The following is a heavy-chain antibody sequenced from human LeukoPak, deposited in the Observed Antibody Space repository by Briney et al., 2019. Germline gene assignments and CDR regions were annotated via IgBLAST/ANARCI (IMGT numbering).Heavy chain of an antibody. CDR1: GGTFSSYA. D-gene: IGHD6-19*01. CDR3: ARVTAVAGTRFDP. V-gene: IGHV1-69*13. J-gene: IGHJ5*02. Sequence: SVKVSCKASGGTFSSYAISWVRQAPGQGLEWMGGIIPIFGTANYAQKFQGRVTITADESTSTAYTELSSLRSEDTAVYYCARVTAVAGTRFDPWGQGTLVTVSS. CDR2: IIPIFGTA.